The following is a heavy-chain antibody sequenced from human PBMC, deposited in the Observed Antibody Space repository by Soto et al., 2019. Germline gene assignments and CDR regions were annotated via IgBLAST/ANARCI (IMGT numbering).Heavy chain of an antibody. V-gene: IGHV3-33*01. D-gene: IGHD5-12*01. CDR1: GFTFSSYG. J-gene: IGHJ6*02. CDR3: AREERGYSGYDLQYYGMDV. CDR2: IWYDGSNK. Sequence: GGSLRLSCAASGFTFSSYGMHWVRQAPGKGLEWVAVIWYDGSNKYYADSVKGRFTISRDNSKNTLYLQMNSLRAEDTAVYYCAREERGYSGYDLQYYGMDVWGQGTTVTVSS.